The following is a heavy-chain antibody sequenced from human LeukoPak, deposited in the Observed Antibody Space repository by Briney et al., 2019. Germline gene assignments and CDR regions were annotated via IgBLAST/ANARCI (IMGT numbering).Heavy chain of an antibody. D-gene: IGHD3-22*01. V-gene: IGHV3-23*01. Sequence: GGSLRLSYAPSGFTFSSYAMSWVRQAPGKGLEWVAVISGGGSGTYYADSVRGRFTISRDNSKNTVCLQMNSLRAEDTAIYYCAKAVGSSGYFSRDAFDIWGQGTMVTVFS. CDR1: GFTFSSYA. J-gene: IGHJ3*02. CDR2: ISGGGSGT. CDR3: AKAVGSSGYFSRDAFDI.